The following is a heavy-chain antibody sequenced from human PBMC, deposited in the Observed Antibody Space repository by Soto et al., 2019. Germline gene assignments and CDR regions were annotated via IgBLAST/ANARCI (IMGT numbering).Heavy chain of an antibody. CDR2: INTDGSDT. V-gene: IGHV3-74*01. J-gene: IGHJ4*02. Sequence: GGSLRLSCAASGFTFSSDWMHWVRQAPGKGLVWVSRINTDGSDTSYADSVKGRFTISRDNAKDTLYLQMNSLRAEDTAVYYCTRDRTGRKHYFDYWGQGNMVTVSS. D-gene: IGHD3-10*01. CDR1: GFTFSSDW. CDR3: TRDRTGRKHYFDY.